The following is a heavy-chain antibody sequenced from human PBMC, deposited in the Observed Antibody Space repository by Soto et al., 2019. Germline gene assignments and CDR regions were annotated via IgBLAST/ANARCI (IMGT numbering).Heavy chain of an antibody. J-gene: IGHJ6*02. D-gene: IGHD2-2*01. CDR1: GGSFSGYY. CDR3: ARLGYCSSTSCYDGMDV. V-gene: IGHV4-34*01. CDR2: INHSGST. Sequence: PSETLSLTCAVYGGSFSGYYWSWIRQPPGKGLEWIGEINHSGSTNYNPSLKSRVTISVDTPKNQFSLKLSSVTAADTAVYYCARLGYCSSTSCYDGMDVWGQGTTVTVSS.